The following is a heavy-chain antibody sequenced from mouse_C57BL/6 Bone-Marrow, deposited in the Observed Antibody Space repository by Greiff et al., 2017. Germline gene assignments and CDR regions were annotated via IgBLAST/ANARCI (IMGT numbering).Heavy chain of an antibody. V-gene: IGHV14-4*01. J-gene: IGHJ4*01. CDR1: GFNIKDDY. Sequence: VQLKQSGAELVRPGASVKLSCTASGFNIKDDYMHWVKQRPEQGLEWIGWIDPENGDTEYASKFQGKATITADISSNTAYLQLSSLTSEDTAVYYCTTHAMDYWGQGTSVTVSS. CDR2: IDPENGDT. CDR3: TTHAMDY.